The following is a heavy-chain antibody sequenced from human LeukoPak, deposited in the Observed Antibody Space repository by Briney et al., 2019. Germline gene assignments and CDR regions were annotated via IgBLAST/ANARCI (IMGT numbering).Heavy chain of an antibody. CDR3: ARGIAAAAPDY. CDR1: GGTFSSYA. Sequence: SVTVSCTASGGTFSSYAMSWVRQAPGQGLEWMGGIIPIFGTANYAQTLQGRVTITTDESTSTAYMELSSLRSEDTAVYYCARGIAAAAPDYWGQGTLVTVSS. V-gene: IGHV1-69*05. CDR2: IIPIFGTA. J-gene: IGHJ4*02. D-gene: IGHD6-13*01.